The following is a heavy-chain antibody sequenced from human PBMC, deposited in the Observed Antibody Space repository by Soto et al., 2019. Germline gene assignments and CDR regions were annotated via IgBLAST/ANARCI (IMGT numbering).Heavy chain of an antibody. CDR2: ISGSSSNM. CDR3: AEDPNYDFWSGYSGSGWFDP. D-gene: IGHD3-3*01. J-gene: IGHJ5*02. Sequence: PGGSLRLSCAASGFTFSSYSMNWVRQTPGKGLEWVSSISGSSSNMYYADSVKGRFTISRDNAKNSLYLQMNSLRAEDTAVYYCAEDPNYDFWSGYSGSGWFDPWGQGTLVTVSS. V-gene: IGHV3-21*01. CDR1: GFTFSSYS.